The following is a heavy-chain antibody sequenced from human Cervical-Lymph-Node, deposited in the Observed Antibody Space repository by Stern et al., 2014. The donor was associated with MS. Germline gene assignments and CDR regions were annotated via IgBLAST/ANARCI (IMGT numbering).Heavy chain of an antibody. Sequence: QITLKESGPALVQPTQTLTLTCTFSGFSLSTSGVCVIWLRQPPGKALEWLARIDWDDDKYYSTSLKSRLTVSKDTSKNQVVLTMTNMDPVDTATYYCARGVGRIFDYWGQGTLVTVSS. CDR1: GFSLSTSGVC. V-gene: IGHV2-70*15. D-gene: IGHD3-3*01. J-gene: IGHJ4*02. CDR2: IDWDDDK. CDR3: ARGVGRIFDY.